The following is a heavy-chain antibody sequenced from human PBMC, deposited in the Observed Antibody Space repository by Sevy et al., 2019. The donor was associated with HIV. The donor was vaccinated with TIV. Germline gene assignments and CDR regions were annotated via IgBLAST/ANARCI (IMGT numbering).Heavy chain of an antibody. CDR3: AHSCATAPDY. V-gene: IGHV2-5*01. D-gene: IGHD1-26*01. CDR2: IYWNDDK. Sequence: TLSLTCTVSGGSITSLYWNWIRQPPGKGLEWLALIYWNDDKRYSPSLKSRLTITKDTSKNQVVLTMTNMDPVDTATYYCAHSCATAPDYWGQGTLVTVSS. CDR1: GGSITSLY. J-gene: IGHJ4*02.